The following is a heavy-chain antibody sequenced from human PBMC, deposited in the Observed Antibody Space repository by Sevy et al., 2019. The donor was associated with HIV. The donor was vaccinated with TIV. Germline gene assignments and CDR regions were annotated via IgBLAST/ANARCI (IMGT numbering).Heavy chain of an antibody. D-gene: IGHD5-18*01. V-gene: IGHV3-30*18. CDR3: AKDLNTAMVNGYYYYGMDV. CDR1: GFTFSSYG. J-gene: IGHJ6*02. Sequence: GGSLRLSCAASGFTFSSYGMHWVRQAPGKGLEWVAVISYDGSNNYYADSVKGRFTISRDNSKNTLYLQMNSLRAEDTAVYYCAKDLNTAMVNGYYYYGMDVWGQGTTVTVSS. CDR2: ISYDGSNN.